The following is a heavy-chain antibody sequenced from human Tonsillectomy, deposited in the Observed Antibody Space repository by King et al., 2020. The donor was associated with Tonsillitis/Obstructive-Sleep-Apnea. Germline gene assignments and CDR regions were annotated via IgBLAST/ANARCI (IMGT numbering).Heavy chain of an antibody. J-gene: IGHJ6*02. D-gene: IGHD4-17*01. V-gene: IGHV1-2*02. CDR3: ARDPEATVTTSYYYCGMDV. CDR1: GYTFTGYY. CDR2: INPNSGGT. Sequence: VQLVESGAEVKKPGASVKVSCKASGYTFTGYYMHWVRQAPGQGLEWMGWINPNSGGTNYAQKFQGRVTMTRDTSISTAYMELSRLRSDDTAVYYCARDPEATVTTSYYYCGMDVWGQGTTVTVSS.